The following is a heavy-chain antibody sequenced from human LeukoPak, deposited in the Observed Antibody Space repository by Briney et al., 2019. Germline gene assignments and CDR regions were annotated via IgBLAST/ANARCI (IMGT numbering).Heavy chain of an antibody. J-gene: IGHJ4*02. CDR2: ISSSGSTI. CDR3: ARPQAQYSSGWYDY. V-gene: IGHV3-48*04. CDR1: GFTFSSYW. Sequence: GGSLRLSCAASGFTFSSYWMHWVRQAPGKGLEWVSYISSSGSTIYYADSVKGRFTISRDNAKNSLYLQMNSLRAEDTAVYYCARPQAQYSSGWYDYWGQGTLVTVSS. D-gene: IGHD6-19*01.